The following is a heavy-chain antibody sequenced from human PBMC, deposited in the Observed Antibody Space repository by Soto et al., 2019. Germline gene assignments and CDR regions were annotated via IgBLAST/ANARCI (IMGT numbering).Heavy chain of an antibody. V-gene: IGHV1-3*01. CDR1: GYTFTSYA. Sequence: ASVKVSCKASGYTFTSYAMHWVRQAPGQRLEWMGWINAGNGNTKYSQKFQGRVTITRDTSASTAYMELSSLRSEDTAVYYCARDGYCSSTSCYGGIDYWGQGTLVTVSS. CDR2: INAGNGNT. D-gene: IGHD2-2*01. CDR3: ARDGYCSSTSCYGGIDY. J-gene: IGHJ4*02.